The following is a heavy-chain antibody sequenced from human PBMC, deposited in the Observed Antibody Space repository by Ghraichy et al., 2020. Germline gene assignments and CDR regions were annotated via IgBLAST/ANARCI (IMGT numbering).Heavy chain of an antibody. Sequence: GGSLRLSCAASGFTFSEPYMSWVRQAPGKGLEWVSYISSSGSDINYADSVKGRFTISRDNAKNSLYLQMNSLRSEDTAVYYCAKGAGRTGGDYWGQGTLVTVS. CDR3: AKGAGRTGGDY. V-gene: IGHV3-11*01. CDR1: GFTFSEPY. J-gene: IGHJ4*02. CDR2: ISSSGSDI. D-gene: IGHD1-1*01.